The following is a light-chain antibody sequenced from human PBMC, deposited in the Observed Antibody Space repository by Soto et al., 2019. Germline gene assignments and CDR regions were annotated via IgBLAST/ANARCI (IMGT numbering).Light chain of an antibody. J-gene: IGKJ1*01. V-gene: IGKV1-5*03. CDR1: QSISIW. CDR2: KAS. CDR3: QQYNSYPWT. Sequence: DTQLTQSPSTLSASVGDRVTITCRASQSISIWLAWYQQKPGKAPKLLIYKASSLESVVPSSFSGSGSGTEFTLTLNSLQPDDFATYYCQQYNSYPWTLGQGTKVEIK.